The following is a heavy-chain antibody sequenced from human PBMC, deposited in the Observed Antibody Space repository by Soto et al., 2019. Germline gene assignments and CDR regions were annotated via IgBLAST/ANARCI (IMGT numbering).Heavy chain of an antibody. CDR3: ARDFALDSDSDY. J-gene: IGHJ4*02. V-gene: IGHV3-30-3*01. CDR2: ISYDGSNK. D-gene: IGHD2-21*01. CDR1: GFTFSSYA. Sequence: QVQLVESGGGVVQPGRSLRLSCAASGFTFSSYAMHWVRQAPGKGLEWVAVISYDGSNKYYADSVKGRFTISRDNSKNTLYLQMNSLRAEDTAVYYCARDFALDSDSDYWGQGTLVTVSS.